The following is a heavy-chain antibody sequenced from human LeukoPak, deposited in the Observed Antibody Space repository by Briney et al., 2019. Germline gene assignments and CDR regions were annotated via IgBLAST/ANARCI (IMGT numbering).Heavy chain of an antibody. Sequence: PSETLSLTCXVSGGSISXXXXXXSRIRXPPXXXXXWIGYIYYSXSTYXXXXXXXXVIXSVDTSKNQFSLKLSSVTAADTAVYYCASSRLSSWVDYWGQGTLVTVSS. D-gene: IGHD6-13*01. J-gene: IGHJ4*02. CDR3: ASSRLSSWVDY. CDR2: IYYSXST. CDR1: GGSISXXXXX. V-gene: IGHV4-30-4*01.